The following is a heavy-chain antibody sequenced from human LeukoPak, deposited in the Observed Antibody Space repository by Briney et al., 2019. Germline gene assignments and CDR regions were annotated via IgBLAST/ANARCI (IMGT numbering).Heavy chain of an antibody. J-gene: IGHJ4*02. Sequence: GGSLRLSCAASGFTFSDYYMSWIRQAPGKGLEWVSYISTSGSDTYYADSVKGRFTTSRDNAKSSLYLQMNSLRAEDTAVYYCARVGLIAAAGAPDYWGQGTLVTVSS. CDR3: ARVGLIAAAGAPDY. V-gene: IGHV3-11*06. D-gene: IGHD6-13*01. CDR1: GFTFSDYY. CDR2: ISTSGSDT.